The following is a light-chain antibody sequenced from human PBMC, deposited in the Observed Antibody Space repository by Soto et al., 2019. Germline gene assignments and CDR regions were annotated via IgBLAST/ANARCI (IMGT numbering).Light chain of an antibody. CDR2: GAS. CDR3: QQYGRSPRT. V-gene: IGKV3-20*01. Sequence: EIVLTQSPCTLSLSPGERATLSCRASQSVSSNYLAWYQQKPGQAPRLLIYGASSRATGIPDRFSGNASGTNFTLTVNRLEPEDFAVYFCQQYGRSPRTFGQGTKVDIK. CDR1: QSVSSNY. J-gene: IGKJ1*01.